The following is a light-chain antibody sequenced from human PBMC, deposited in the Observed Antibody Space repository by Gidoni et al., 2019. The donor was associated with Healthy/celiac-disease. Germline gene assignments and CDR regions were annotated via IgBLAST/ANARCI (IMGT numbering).Light chain of an antibody. J-gene: IGKJ1*01. CDR3: QHYNSLWT. CDR1: QSIGRW. V-gene: IGKV1-5*03. CDR2: TAS. Sequence: DIHMTQSPSTLSASVGDRVTITCRASQSIGRWLAWYQQKTGKAPNLLIYTASYLESGVPSRFSGHGSGTQFTLTISSLQPDDVATYHCQHYNSLWTFGQXTKVEIK.